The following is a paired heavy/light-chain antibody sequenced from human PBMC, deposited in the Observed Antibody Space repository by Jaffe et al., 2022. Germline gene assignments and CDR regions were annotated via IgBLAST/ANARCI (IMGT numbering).Light chain of an antibody. CDR2: ENN. CDR1: SSNIGNNY. V-gene: IGLV1-51*02. CDR3: GTWDSSLSAGV. Sequence: QSVLTQPPSVSAAPGQKVTISCSGSSSNIGNNYISWYQQLPGTAPKLLIYENNKRPSGIPDRFSGSKSGTSAALGITGLQTGDEADYYCGTWDSSLSAGVFGGGTKLTVL. J-gene: IGLJ2*01.
Heavy chain of an antibody. J-gene: IGHJ4*02. CDR2: IYHIGIT. CDR3: ARQKGEGLWTFDY. Sequence: QVQLQESGPGLMKPSETLSLTCAVSGYSISTNYFWAWIRQTPGKGLEWIGTIYHIGITYYNPSLVSRLTLSVDTSKNHFSLNLSSVSAADTAVYYCARQKGEGLWTFDYWGRGTLVTVSS. D-gene: IGHD3-16*01. CDR1: GYSISTNYF. V-gene: IGHV4-38-2*01.